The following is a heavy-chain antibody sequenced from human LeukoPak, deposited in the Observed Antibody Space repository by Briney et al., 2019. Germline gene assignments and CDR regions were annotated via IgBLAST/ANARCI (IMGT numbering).Heavy chain of an antibody. D-gene: IGHD3-10*01. CDR2: THPGDSDT. J-gene: IGHJ6*03. CDR3: ARRQSYISRRIQYYYMDV. Sequence: GESLKISCEGSGYEFTSYWIAWVRQMPGKGLEWMGITHPGDSDTRYSTSFQCQVTISADKSTNTDYLQWSRLKASDTAMYYCARRQSYISRRIQYYYMDVWGEGTTVTVSS. CDR1: GYEFTSYW. V-gene: IGHV5-51*01.